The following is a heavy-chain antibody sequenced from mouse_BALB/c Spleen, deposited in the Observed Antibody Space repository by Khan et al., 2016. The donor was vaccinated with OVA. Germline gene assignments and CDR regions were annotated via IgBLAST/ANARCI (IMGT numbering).Heavy chain of an antibody. J-gene: IGHJ2*01. CDR1: GYIFTNYV. Sequence: EVQLQQSGPELVKPGASVKMSCKPSGYIFTNYVLHWVKQKPGQGLEWIGYINPYNGGTKYNEKFKGKATLASDKSSITAYMELSSLTSDDSAVYYCARGNWQSYYFDYWGQGTTLTLSS. CDR2: INPYNGGT. CDR3: ARGNWQSYYFDY. V-gene: IGHV1S136*01. D-gene: IGHD4-1*01.